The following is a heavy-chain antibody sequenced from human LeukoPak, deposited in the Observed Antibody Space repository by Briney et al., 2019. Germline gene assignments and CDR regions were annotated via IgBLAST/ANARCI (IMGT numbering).Heavy chain of an antibody. Sequence: PGGSLRLSCAASGFTFSSYAMHWVRQAPGKGLEWFSVIYSGGSTYYADSVKGRFTISRDNSKNTLYLQMNSLRAEDTAVYYCARDMMAVAGEDYWGQGTLVTVSS. J-gene: IGHJ4*02. CDR1: GFTFSSYA. V-gene: IGHV3-66*01. CDR2: IYSGGST. CDR3: ARDMMAVAGEDY. D-gene: IGHD6-19*01.